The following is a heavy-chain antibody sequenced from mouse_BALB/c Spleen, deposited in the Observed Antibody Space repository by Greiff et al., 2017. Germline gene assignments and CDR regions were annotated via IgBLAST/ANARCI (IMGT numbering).Heavy chain of an antibody. Sequence: EVKLVESGGGLVKPGGSLKLSCAASGFTFSSYAMSWVRQTPEKRLEWVASISSGGSTYYPDSVKGRFTISRDNARNILYLHMSSLRSEDTAMYYCARGYYGYYAMDYWGQGTSVTVSS. CDR1: GFTFSSYA. J-gene: IGHJ4*01. CDR2: ISSGGST. V-gene: IGHV5-6-5*01. D-gene: IGHD1-2*01. CDR3: ARGYYGYYAMDY.